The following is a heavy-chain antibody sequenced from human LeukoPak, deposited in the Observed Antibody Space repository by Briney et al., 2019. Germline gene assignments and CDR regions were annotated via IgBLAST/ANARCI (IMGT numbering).Heavy chain of an antibody. J-gene: IGHJ6*03. CDR1: GGSISSYY. CDR2: IYYSGST. D-gene: IGHD3-3*01. Sequence: PSETLSLTCTVSGGSISSYYWSWIRQPPGKGLEWIGYIYYSGSTNYNPSLKSRVTISVDTSNNQFSLKLSSVTAADTAVYYCARDYYDFWSGYYTDYYYCMDVWGKGTTVTVSS. CDR3: ARDYYDFWSGYYTDYYYCMDV. V-gene: IGHV4-59*01.